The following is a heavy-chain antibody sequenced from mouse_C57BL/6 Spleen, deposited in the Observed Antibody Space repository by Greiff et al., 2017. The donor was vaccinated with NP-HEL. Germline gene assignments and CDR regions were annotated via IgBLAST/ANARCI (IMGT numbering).Heavy chain of an antibody. CDR3: ARVSPTAQARYYAMDY. CDR1: GYTFTDYA. V-gene: IGHV1-67*01. Sequence: VKLQESGPELVRPGVSVKISCEGSGYTFTDYAMHWVKQSHAKSLEWIGVSSTYYGDASYNQKFKDKATMTVDKSSSTAYMELARLTSEDSAVYYCARVSPTAQARYYAMDYWGQGTSVTVSS. J-gene: IGHJ4*01. D-gene: IGHD3-2*02. CDR2: SSTYYGDA.